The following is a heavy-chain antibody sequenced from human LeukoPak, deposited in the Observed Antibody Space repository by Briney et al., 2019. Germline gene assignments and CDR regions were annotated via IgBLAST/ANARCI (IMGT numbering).Heavy chain of an antibody. CDR2: INPSGGST. J-gene: IGHJ4*02. Sequence: ASVKVSCKASGYTFTSYYMHWVRQAPGQGLEWMGIINPSGGSTSYAQKFQGRVTMTRDTSTSTVYMELSSLRSEDTAVYYCARVPRDPRHILPHFDYWGQGTLVTVSS. D-gene: IGHD2-21*01. CDR3: ARVPRDPRHILPHFDY. V-gene: IGHV1-46*01. CDR1: GYTFTSYY.